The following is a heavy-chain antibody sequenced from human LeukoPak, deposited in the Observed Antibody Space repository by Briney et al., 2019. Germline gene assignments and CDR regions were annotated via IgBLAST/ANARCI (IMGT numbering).Heavy chain of an antibody. CDR1: GGSISSSSYY. CDR3: ARVTDDIFGFDY. CDR2: IYYSGST. J-gene: IGHJ4*02. Sequence: SETLSLTCTVSGGSISSSSYYWGWIRQPPGKGLEWIGSIYYSGSTYYNPSLKSRVTISVDTSKNQFSLKLRSMTAADTAVYYCARVTDDIFGFDYWGQGTLVTVSS. V-gene: IGHV4-39*07. D-gene: IGHD3-9*01.